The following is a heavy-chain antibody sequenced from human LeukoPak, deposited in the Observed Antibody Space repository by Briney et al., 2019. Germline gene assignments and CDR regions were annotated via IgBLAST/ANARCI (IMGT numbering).Heavy chain of an antibody. CDR3: ARDASRGYYDSRGYYLFDY. V-gene: IGHV3-48*01. D-gene: IGHD3-22*01. J-gene: IGHJ4*02. CDR2: ISRSSSPK. Sequence: GGSLRLSCVGSGFIFSSFSMNWVRQAPGKGLEWLSYISRSSSPKYYADSVRGRFTISRDNAKNTLNLQMNSLRGEDTAVYYCARDASRGYYDSRGYYLFDYWGQGTLVTVSS. CDR1: GFIFSSFS.